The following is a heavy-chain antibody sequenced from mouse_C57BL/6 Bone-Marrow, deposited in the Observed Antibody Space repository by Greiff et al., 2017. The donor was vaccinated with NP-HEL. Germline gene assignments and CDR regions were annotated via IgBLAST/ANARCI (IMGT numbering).Heavy chain of an antibody. CDR3: ARGPFDY. V-gene: IGHV1-82*01. J-gene: IGHJ2*01. CDR2: IYPGDGDT. Sequence: QVHLKQSGPELVKPGASVKISCKASGYAFSSSWMNWVKQRPGKGLEWIGRIYPGDGDTNYNGKFKGKATLTADKSSSTAYMQLSSLTSEDSAVYFCARGPFDYWGQGTTLTVSS. CDR1: GYAFSSSW.